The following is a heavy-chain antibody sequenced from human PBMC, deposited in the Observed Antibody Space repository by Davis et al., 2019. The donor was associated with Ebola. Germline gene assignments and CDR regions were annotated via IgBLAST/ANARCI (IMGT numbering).Heavy chain of an antibody. Sequence: GESLKISCAASGFTFNSYNMNWVRQAPGKGLEWVSSISSSSNYIYYADSVKGRFTISRDNAKNSLYLQMNSLRVEDTAGYYCGRATDDYSSSPFDYWGQGTLVAVSS. CDR1: GFTFNSYN. CDR3: GRATDDYSSSPFDY. CDR2: ISSSSNYI. J-gene: IGHJ4*02. D-gene: IGHD6-13*01. V-gene: IGHV3-21*01.